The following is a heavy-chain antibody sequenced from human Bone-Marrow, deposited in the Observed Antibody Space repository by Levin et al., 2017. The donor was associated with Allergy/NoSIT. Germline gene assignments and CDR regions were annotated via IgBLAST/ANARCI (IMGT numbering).Heavy chain of an antibody. Sequence: ASVKVSCTASGYDFSGSFLHWVRQAPGQGPEWMGRINPNSGDTTYSQKLQGRVTMTSETTSSTAYMELNRLTSDDTAVYYCLRGLYGYNSDWFDPWGQGTLVTVSS. J-gene: IGHJ5*02. CDR3: LRGLYGYNSDWFDP. V-gene: IGHV1-2*06. CDR1: GYDFSGSF. CDR2: INPNSGDT. D-gene: IGHD5-24*01.